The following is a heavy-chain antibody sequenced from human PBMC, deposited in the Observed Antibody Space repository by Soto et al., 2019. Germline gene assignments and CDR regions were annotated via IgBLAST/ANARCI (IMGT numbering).Heavy chain of an antibody. V-gene: IGHV3-66*01. CDR3: ARLYSSGWPFDY. CDR1: GFTVSSNY. D-gene: IGHD6-19*01. Sequence: EVQLVESGGGLVQPEGSLRLSCAASGFTVSSNYMSWVRQAPGKGLEWVSVIYSGGSTYYADSVKGRFTISRDNSKNTLYLQMNSLRAEDTAVYYCARLYSSGWPFDYWGQGTLVTVSS. CDR2: IYSGGST. J-gene: IGHJ4*02.